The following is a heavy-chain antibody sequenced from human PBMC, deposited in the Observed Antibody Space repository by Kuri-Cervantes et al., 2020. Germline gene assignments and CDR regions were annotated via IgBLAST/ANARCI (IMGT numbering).Heavy chain of an antibody. CDR2: ISYDGSNK. D-gene: IGHD3-10*01. Sequence: GGSLRLSCAASGFTFSSYGMHWVRQAPGKGLEWVAVISYDGSNKYYADSVKGRFTISRDNAMNSLYLQMNSLRVEDTAVYYCARDRGGMTMVRGGIFGGQGTLVTVSS. J-gene: IGHJ4*02. CDR3: ARDRGGMTMVRGGIF. V-gene: IGHV3-30*03. CDR1: GFTFSSYG.